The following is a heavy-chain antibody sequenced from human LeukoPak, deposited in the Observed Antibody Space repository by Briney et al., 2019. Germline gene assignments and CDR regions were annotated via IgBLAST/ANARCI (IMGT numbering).Heavy chain of an antibody. CDR3: ARDPTYYYDSSGYSSDAFDI. V-gene: IGHV1-69*13. D-gene: IGHD3-22*01. CDR1: GGTFSSYA. CDR2: IIPIFGTA. J-gene: IGHJ3*02. Sequence: ASVKVSCKASGGTFSSYAISWVRQAPGQGLEWMGGIIPIFGTANYAQKFQGRVTITADESTSTAYMELSSLRSEDTAVYYCARDPTYYYDSSGYSSDAFDIWGQGTMVTVSS.